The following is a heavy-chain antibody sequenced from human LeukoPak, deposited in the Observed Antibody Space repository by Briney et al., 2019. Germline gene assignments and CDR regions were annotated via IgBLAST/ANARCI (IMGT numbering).Heavy chain of an antibody. Sequence: AGRSLRLSCAASGFTFSGYDMHWVRQAPGKGLEWVAVISYDGSNKYYGDSVQGRFTITRDNSKNTLFLQMNSLRAEDTAIHYCAKGDYGGYSHGFDIWGQGTRVTVSS. CDR1: GFTFSGYD. D-gene: IGHD4-23*01. V-gene: IGHV3-30*18. CDR2: ISYDGSNK. J-gene: IGHJ3*02. CDR3: AKGDYGGYSHGFDI.